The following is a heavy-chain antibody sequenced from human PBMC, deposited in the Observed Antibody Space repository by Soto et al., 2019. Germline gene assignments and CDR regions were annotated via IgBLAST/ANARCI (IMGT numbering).Heavy chain of an antibody. V-gene: IGHV3-23*01. CDR1: GFTFSDYA. CDR2: ISGPGAS. Sequence: VQLLQSGGGLVHPGGSLRLSCKASGFTFSDYAMNWVRQAPGKGLEWVSGISGPGASSYGDSVKGRFTISRDNSRNTLSLQMHSLRVEDTAIYYCAKGNRYYFDYWAQGTLVTVSS. CDR3: AKGNRYYFDY. J-gene: IGHJ4*02.